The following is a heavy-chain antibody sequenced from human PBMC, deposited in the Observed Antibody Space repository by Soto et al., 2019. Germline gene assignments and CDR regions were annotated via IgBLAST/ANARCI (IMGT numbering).Heavy chain of an antibody. Sequence: QVQLVESGGGVVQPGRSLRPSCAASGFNFSAYGMHWVRQAPGTGLELVALLSFDASKKYYADSVKGRFAISRDTSRNTLYLQMNSIRVEDTAVYYCRVGVADWGQGTRVTVSS. CDR2: LSFDASKK. CDR3: RVGVAD. V-gene: IGHV3-30*03. D-gene: IGHD1-26*01. J-gene: IGHJ4*02. CDR1: GFNFSAYG.